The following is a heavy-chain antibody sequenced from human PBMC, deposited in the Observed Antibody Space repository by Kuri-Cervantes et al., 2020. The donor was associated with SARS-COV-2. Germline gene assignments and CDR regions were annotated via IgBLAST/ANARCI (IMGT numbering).Heavy chain of an antibody. Sequence: GESLKISCAASGFTISDYYMTWIRQTPGKGLEWVSYISASGEIIYYADSVKGRFTISRDIAKNSLYLHMNSLRAEDTAVYYCARPPPYDSSGYYYVDYWGQGTLVTVSS. V-gene: IGHV3-11*04. J-gene: IGHJ4*02. CDR3: ARPPPYDSSGYYYVDY. CDR2: ISASGEII. CDR1: GFTISDYY. D-gene: IGHD3-22*01.